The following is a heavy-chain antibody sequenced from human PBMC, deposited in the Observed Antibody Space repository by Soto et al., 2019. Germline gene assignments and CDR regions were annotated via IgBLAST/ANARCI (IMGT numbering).Heavy chain of an antibody. CDR1: GDSISSGGYY. J-gene: IGHJ4*02. CDR3: ARGYEPPPGRYHGYCSGGSCLDY. D-gene: IGHD2-15*01. Sequence: QVQLQESGPGLVKPSQTLSLICTVSGDSISSGGYYWSWIRQHPGKGLEWIGYIYNSGSTYYNPSRKSRVIISVDTSKNQFSLKSSSVTAADTAVYYCARGYEPPPGRYHGYCSGGSCLDYWGQGTLVTVSP. CDR2: IYNSGST. V-gene: IGHV4-31*03.